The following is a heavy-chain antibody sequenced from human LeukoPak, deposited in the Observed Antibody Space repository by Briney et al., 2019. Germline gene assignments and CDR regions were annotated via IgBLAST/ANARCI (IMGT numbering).Heavy chain of an antibody. D-gene: IGHD2-2*01. CDR3: ARQGPGYCGHTSCYGVDY. J-gene: IGHJ4*02. CDR1: GYTFTSSA. CDR2: INTHTANP. Sequence: ASVKVSCKASGYTFTSSAMNWVRQAPGQGLEWMGRINTHTANPTYAQGFTGRFVFSLDTSVSTAYLQISSLKAEDTAVYYCARQGPGYCGHTSCYGVDYWGQGTLVTVSS. V-gene: IGHV7-4-1*02.